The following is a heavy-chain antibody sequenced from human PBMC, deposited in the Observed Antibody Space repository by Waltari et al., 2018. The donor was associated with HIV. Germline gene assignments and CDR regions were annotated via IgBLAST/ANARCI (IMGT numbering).Heavy chain of an antibody. D-gene: IGHD3-22*01. CDR2: ISNDGSSK. V-gene: IGHV3-30-3*01. Sequence: QVQLVDTGGGVVQLRGPRKLASADSVLTFSSFCMPCVRQAPGKGLEWVAVISNDGSSKYYADSVKGRFTISRDNSKNTLYLHMNSLRAEDTAVYYCASPFYSDSTTYYYGLDYWGQGTLVTVSS. J-gene: IGHJ4*02. CDR1: VLTFSSFC. CDR3: ASPFYSDSTTYYYGLDY.